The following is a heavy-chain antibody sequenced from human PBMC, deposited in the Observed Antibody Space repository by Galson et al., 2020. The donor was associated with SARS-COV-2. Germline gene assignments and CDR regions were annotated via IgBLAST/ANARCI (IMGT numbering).Heavy chain of an antibody. V-gene: IGHV4-61*02. Sequence: KSSETLSLTCTVSGGSISSGSYYWSWIRQPAGKGLEWIGRIYTSGSTNYNPSLKSRVTISVDTSKNQFSLKLSSVTAADTAVYYCARGRVDEGGSYYFDYWGQGTLVTVSS. CDR3: ARGRVDEGGSYYFDY. D-gene: IGHD1-26*01. CDR2: IYTSGST. J-gene: IGHJ4*02. CDR1: GGSISSGSYY.